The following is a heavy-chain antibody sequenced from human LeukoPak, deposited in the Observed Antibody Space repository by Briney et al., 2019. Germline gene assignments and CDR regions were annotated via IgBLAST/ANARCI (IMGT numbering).Heavy chain of an antibody. V-gene: IGHV4-59*01. CDR3: ARGGLNGDNFDY. Sequence: SETLSLTCTVSGGSISSYYWSWIRQPPGKGLEWIGYIYYGGSTNYNPSLKSRVTISVDTSKNQFSLKLSSVTAADTAVYYCARGGLNGDNFDYWGQGTLVIVSS. J-gene: IGHJ4*02. CDR1: GGSISSYY. CDR2: IYYGGST. D-gene: IGHD3-10*01.